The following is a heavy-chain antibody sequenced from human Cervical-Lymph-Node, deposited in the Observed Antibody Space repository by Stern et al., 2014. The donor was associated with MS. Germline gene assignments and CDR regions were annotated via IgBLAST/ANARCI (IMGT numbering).Heavy chain of an antibody. CDR1: GYSFATYW. CDR3: ARQGVYCSGASCYDY. Sequence: EVQLVQSGAAVKKPGESLKISCKGTGYSFATYWIGWVRQIPGKGPEWMGLIYPGDSETRYSPSFQGQVTILADKSISTAYLQWISLKASDTATYYCARQGVYCSGASCYDYWGQGTLVTVSS. V-gene: IGHV5-51*01. CDR2: IYPGDSET. D-gene: IGHD2-15*01. J-gene: IGHJ4*03.